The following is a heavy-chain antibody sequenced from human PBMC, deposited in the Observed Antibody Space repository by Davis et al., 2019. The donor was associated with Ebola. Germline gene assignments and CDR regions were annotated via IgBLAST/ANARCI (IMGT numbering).Heavy chain of an antibody. J-gene: IGHJ6*04. D-gene: IGHD5-18*01. CDR3: ARGWLRAGMDV. V-gene: IGHV6-1*01. Sequence: PSETLSLTCAISGDSVSSGGWNWIRQSLSRGLEWLGRTYYSSKWYNDYAVSVKSRITINPDTSKNQFSLQLNSVTPEDTALYYCARGWLRAGMDVWGEGTTVTVSS. CDR1: GDSVSSGG. CDR2: TYYSSKWYN.